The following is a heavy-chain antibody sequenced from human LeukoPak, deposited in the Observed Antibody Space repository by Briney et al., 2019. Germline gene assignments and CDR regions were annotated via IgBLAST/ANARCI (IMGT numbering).Heavy chain of an antibody. J-gene: IGHJ4*02. V-gene: IGHV3-23*01. CDR2: ISGSGGST. Sequence: GGSLRLSCAASGFTFSSYGMSWVRQAPGKGLEWVSAISGSGGSTYYADSVKGRFTISRDNSKNTLYLQMNSLRAEDTAVYYCAKSGSSGYPVYYFDYWGQGTLVTVSS. D-gene: IGHD3-22*01. CDR1: GFTFSSYG. CDR3: AKSGSSGYPVYYFDY.